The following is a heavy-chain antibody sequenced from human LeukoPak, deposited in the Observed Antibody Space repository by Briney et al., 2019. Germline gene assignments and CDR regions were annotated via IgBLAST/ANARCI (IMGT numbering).Heavy chain of an antibody. CDR3: AKDPLWFGDHGAFDI. D-gene: IGHD3-10*01. V-gene: IGHV3-23*01. Sequence: GSPRLSCAASGFTFSSYAMSWVRQAPGKGLEWVSAISGSGGSTYYADSMKGRFTISRDNSKNTLYLQMNSLRAEDTAVYYCAKDPLWFGDHGAFDIWGQGTTVTVSS. J-gene: IGHJ3*02. CDR2: ISGSGGST. CDR1: GFTFSSYA.